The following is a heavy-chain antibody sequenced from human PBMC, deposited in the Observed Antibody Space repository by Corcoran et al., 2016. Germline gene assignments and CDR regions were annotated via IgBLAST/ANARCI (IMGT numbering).Heavy chain of an antibody. D-gene: IGHD3-16*01. Sequence: QVTLKESGPALVKPTQTLTLTCTFTGFSLTTGGMRVSWIRQPPGKALEWLARNDWDDDKYYKTSLRTRLTISKDTSKNQVVLTMTNMDPVDTATYYGARLGGGYYFDYWGQGALVTVSS. CDR1: GFSLTTGGMR. J-gene: IGHJ4*02. CDR3: ARLGGGYYFDY. CDR2: NDWDDDK. V-gene: IGHV2-70*04.